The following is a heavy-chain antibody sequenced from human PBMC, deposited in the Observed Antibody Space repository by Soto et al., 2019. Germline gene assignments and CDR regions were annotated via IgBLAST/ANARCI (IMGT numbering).Heavy chain of an antibody. CDR1: GFPFTNAY. CDR2: IKSRTNGETR. CDR3: TADSALALCAFDI. J-gene: IGHJ3*02. D-gene: IGHD3-16*01. Sequence: EVQLVESGGGLVKPGGSLRVSCAASGFPFTNAYMNWVRQAPGKGLEWVGRIKSRTNGETRDYAAPVKGRFTISRDDSENTLYLQMASLKTQDTAVYYCTADSALALCAFDIWGHGAMVSVSS. V-gene: IGHV3-15*01.